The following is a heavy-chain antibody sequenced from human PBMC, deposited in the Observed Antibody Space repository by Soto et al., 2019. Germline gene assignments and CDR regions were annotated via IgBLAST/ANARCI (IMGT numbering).Heavy chain of an antibody. D-gene: IGHD2-15*01. CDR2: IYYSGST. J-gene: IGHJ4*02. CDR3: ARLRYCSGGSCYAFDY. CDR1: GGSISSYY. Sequence: SETLSLTCTVSGGSISSYYWSWIRQPPGKGLEWIGYIYYSGSTNYNPSLKSRVTISVDTSKNQFSLKLSSVTAADTAVYYCARLRYCSGGSCYAFDYWGQGTLVTVSS. V-gene: IGHV4-59*08.